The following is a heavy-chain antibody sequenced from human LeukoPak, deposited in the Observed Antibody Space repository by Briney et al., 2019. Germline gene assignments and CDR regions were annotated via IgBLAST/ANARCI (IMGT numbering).Heavy chain of an antibody. D-gene: IGHD2-8*01. J-gene: IGHJ4*02. CDR2: IYHSGSGST. Sequence: SETLSLTCTVSGGSISSGGHSWSWIRQPPGKGLEWIGYIYHSGSGSTYYNPSLKSRVTISVDTSKNQFSLKLSSVTAADTAVYYCARTLPSVMVYAIWGQGTLVTVSS. CDR3: ARTLPSVMVYAI. V-gene: IGHV4-30-2*01. CDR1: GGSISSGGHS.